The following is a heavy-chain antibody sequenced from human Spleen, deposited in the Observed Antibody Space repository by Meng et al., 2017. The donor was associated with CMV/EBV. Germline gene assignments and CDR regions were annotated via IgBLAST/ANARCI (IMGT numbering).Heavy chain of an antibody. CDR1: GGSIRSSSFY. J-gene: IGHJ4*02. V-gene: IGHV4-39*01. CDR3: ARHHVEMASRVSDY. CDR2: VSYSGYP. Sequence: GSLRLSCTVSGGSIRSSSFYWGWIRQPPGKGVEWIGTVSYSGYPYYNPSLKSRVSISADASKNLFSLNLSSVTAADTAVYYCARHHVEMASRVSDYWGQGTLVTVSS. D-gene: IGHD5-24*01.